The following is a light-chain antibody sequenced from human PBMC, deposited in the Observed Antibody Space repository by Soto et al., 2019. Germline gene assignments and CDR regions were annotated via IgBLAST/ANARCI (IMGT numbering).Light chain of an antibody. V-gene: IGKV1-39*01. CDR1: QSIRRY. CDR2: AAS. J-gene: IGKJ4*01. CDR3: QQSYSIPALT. Sequence: DIQMTQSPSSLSASVGDRVTITCRASQSIRRYLNWYQQKPGKAPKLLIYAASSLQSGVPSRFSGSGSGTDFTLTISSLQPEDFAAYYCQQSYSIPALTFGGGTKVEIK.